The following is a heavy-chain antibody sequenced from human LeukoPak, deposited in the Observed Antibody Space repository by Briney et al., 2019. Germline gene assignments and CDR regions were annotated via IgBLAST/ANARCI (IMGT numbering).Heavy chain of an antibody. CDR1: GFTFSSYA. V-gene: IGHV3-23*01. CDR3: AKDRGIALAGRIDY. J-gene: IGHJ4*02. Sequence: GGSLRLSCAASGFTFSSYAMSWVRQAPGKGLEWVSAISGSGGSTYYADSVKGRLTISRDNSKNTLYLQMSSLRAEDTAVYYSAKDRGIALAGRIDYWGQGTLVTVSS. D-gene: IGHD6-19*01. CDR2: ISGSGGST.